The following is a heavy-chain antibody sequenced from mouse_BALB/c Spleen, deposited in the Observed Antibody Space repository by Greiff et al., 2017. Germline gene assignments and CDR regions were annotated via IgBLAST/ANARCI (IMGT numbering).Heavy chain of an antibody. CDR2: ISSGGST. Sequence: EVKVVESGGGLVKPGGSLKLSCAASGFTFSSYAMSWVRQTPEKRLEWVASISSGGSTYYPDSVKGRFTISRDNARNILYLQMSSLRSEDTAMYYCARGELRRRFFDYWGQGTTLTVSS. CDR1: GFTFSSYA. J-gene: IGHJ2*01. D-gene: IGHD1-1*01. V-gene: IGHV5-6-5*01. CDR3: ARGELRRRFFDY.